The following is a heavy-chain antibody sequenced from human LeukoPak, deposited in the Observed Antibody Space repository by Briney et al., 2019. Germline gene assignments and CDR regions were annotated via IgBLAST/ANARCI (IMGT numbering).Heavy chain of an antibody. CDR3: ARDRRDGCNSYYYFDY. D-gene: IGHD5-24*01. J-gene: IGHJ4*02. CDR2: IYTGGST. Sequence: PSETLSLTCTVSGGSITTNYWSWIRQPAGKGLEWIGRIYTGGSTNYNPSLKSRVTMSVDTSKSQFSLKLNSVTAADTAVYYCARDRRDGCNSYYYFDYWGQGTLVTVSS. CDR1: GGSITTNY. V-gene: IGHV4-4*07.